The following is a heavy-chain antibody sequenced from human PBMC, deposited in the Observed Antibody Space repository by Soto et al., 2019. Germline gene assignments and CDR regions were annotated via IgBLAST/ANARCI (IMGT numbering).Heavy chain of an antibody. CDR3: ARLHETTVVTLRAFNWFDP. D-gene: IGHD4-17*01. CDR1: GGSISSDY. CDR2: IYYSGST. V-gene: IGHV4-59*08. Sequence: SETLSLTCTVSGGSISSDYWSWIRQPPGKGLEWIGYIYYSGSTNYNPSLKSRVTISVDTSKNQFSLKLSSVTAADTAVYYCARLHETTVVTLRAFNWFDPWGQGTLVTVSS. J-gene: IGHJ5*02.